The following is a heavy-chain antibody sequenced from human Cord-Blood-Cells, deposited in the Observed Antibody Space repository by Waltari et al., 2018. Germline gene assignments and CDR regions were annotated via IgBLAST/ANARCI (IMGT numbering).Heavy chain of an antibody. CDR3: ASLRKGYCSSTSCYADDAFDI. Sequence: QVQLVQSGAEVKKPGSSVKVSCQASGGTSSSYAIRWVRQAPGPGLAWMGGIIPIFGTANSAQKFQGRVTITANESTSTAYMELSSLRSEDTAVYYCASLRKGYCSSTSCYADDAFDIWGQGTMVTVSS. J-gene: IGHJ3*02. D-gene: IGHD2-2*01. V-gene: IGHV1-69*01. CDR1: GGTSSSYA. CDR2: IIPIFGTA.